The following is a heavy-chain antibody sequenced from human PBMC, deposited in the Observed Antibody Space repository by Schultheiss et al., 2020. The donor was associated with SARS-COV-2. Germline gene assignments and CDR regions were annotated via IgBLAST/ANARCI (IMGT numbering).Heavy chain of an antibody. CDR2: IWYDGSNK. D-gene: IGHD3-10*01. V-gene: IGHV3-33*01. Sequence: GGSLRLSCAASGFTFSSYGMHWVRQAPGKGLEWVAVIWYDGSNKYYADSVKGRFTISRDKSKNTLYLQMNSLRTEDTAVYYCARDDGSGSYFAYYGMDVWGQGTTVTVSS. CDR3: ARDDGSGSYFAYYGMDV. J-gene: IGHJ6*02. CDR1: GFTFSSYG.